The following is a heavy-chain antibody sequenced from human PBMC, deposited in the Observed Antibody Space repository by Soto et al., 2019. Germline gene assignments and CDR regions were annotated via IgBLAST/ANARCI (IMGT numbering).Heavy chain of an antibody. CDR2: IYYSGST. CDR3: ARRTGTNYYYYYYMDV. CDR1: GGSISSSSYY. J-gene: IGHJ6*03. V-gene: IGHV4-39*01. D-gene: IGHD1-7*01. Sequence: SETLSLTCPVSGGSISSSSYYWGWIRQPPGKGLEWIGSIYYSGSTYYNPSLKSRVTISVDTSKNQFSLKLSSVTAADTAVYYCARRTGTNYYYYYYMDVWGKGTTVTVSS.